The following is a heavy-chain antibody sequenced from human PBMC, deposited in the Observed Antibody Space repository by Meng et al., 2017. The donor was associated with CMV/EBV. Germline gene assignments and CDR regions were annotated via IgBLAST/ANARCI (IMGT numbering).Heavy chain of an antibody. Sequence: GESLKISCAASGFTFSSYGMHWVRQAPGKGLGWVAFIRYDGSNKYYADSVKGRFTISRDNSKNTLYLQMNSLRAEDTAVYYWAKDDYWGQGTLVTVSS. V-gene: IGHV3-30*02. CDR2: IRYDGSNK. J-gene: IGHJ4*02. CDR3: AKDDY. CDR1: GFTFSSYG.